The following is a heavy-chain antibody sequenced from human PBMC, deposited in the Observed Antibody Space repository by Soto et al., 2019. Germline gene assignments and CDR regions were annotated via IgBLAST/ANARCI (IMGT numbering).Heavy chain of an antibody. Sequence: PSETLSLTCTVSGGSISSYYLSWIRQPPGKGLEWIGYIYYSGSTNYNPSLKSRVTISVDTSKNQFSLKLSSVTAADTAVYYCAREEWRNYYDSSGYFFDYWGQGTLVTVYS. V-gene: IGHV4-59*01. J-gene: IGHJ4*02. D-gene: IGHD3-22*01. CDR2: IYYSGST. CDR3: AREEWRNYYDSSGYFFDY. CDR1: GGSISSYY.